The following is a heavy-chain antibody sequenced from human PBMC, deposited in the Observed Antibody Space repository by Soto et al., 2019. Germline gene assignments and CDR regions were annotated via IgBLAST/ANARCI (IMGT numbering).Heavy chain of an antibody. CDR2: ISGSSDNI. J-gene: IGHJ4*02. Sequence: GGSLRLSCAASGFTFTTYTMNWVRQAPGKGLEWVSSISGSSDNITYADSVQGRFTISRDNAKTSLYLQMDSLRAEDTAVYYCARDFVVVPAAIGHYCGPGTLVTVSS. V-gene: IGHV3-21*01. CDR3: ARDFVVVPAAIGHY. D-gene: IGHD2-2*01. CDR1: GFTFTTYT.